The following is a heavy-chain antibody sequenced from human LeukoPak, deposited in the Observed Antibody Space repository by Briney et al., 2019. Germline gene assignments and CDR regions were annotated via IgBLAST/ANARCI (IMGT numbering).Heavy chain of an antibody. CDR1: GYTFTSYG. V-gene: IGHV1-18*01. J-gene: IGHJ6*03. CDR3: ARVGRYFDWLSTRYYYMDV. CDR2: ISTYNGNT. Sequence: ASVKVSCKASGYTFTSYGISWVRQAPGQGLEWMGWISTYNGNTNYAQKLQGRVTMTTDTSTSTAYMELRSLRSDDTAVYYCARVGRYFDWLSTRYYYMDVWGKGTTVTISS. D-gene: IGHD3-9*01.